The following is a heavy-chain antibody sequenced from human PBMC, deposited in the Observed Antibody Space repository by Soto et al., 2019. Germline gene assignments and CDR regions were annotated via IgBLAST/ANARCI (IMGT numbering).Heavy chain of an antibody. CDR2: LTVGGRDI. V-gene: IGHV3-23*01. CDR1: GIMFSGYA. D-gene: IGHD2-15*01. J-gene: IGHJ4*02. CDR3: ATDRFCDGGSCRTRVY. Sequence: EVQLLESGGGLVQPGGSLRLSCATSGIMFSGYALSWVRQAPGKGLEWVSGLTVGGRDISYADSVDGRFTVSGDSSSGTLYLQMNYLRADDTAVYYCATDRFCDGGSCRTRVYWGRGTLVTVSS.